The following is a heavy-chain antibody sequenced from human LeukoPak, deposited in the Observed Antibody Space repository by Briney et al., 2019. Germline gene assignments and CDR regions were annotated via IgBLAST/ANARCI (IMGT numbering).Heavy chain of an antibody. Sequence: PGGSLRLSCAASGFTFSSYGMHWVRQAPGKGLEWVSAIRGGGGSTYYADSVKGRFTISRDNSKNTLYLQMNSLRAEDPAVYYFAKELDITMIDLGPDFFDIWGQGTMVTVSS. CDR3: AKELDITMIDLGPDFFDI. J-gene: IGHJ3*02. CDR1: GFTFSSYG. CDR2: IRGGGGST. D-gene: IGHD3-22*01. V-gene: IGHV3-23*01.